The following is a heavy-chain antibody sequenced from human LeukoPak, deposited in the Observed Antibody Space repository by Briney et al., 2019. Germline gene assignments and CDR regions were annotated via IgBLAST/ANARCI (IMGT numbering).Heavy chain of an antibody. CDR1: GYTFTSYG. D-gene: IGHD2-8*01. CDR2: ISTYNGNT. V-gene: IGHV1-18*01. CDR3: ARESAAGHCTDTVCYEGVAFDI. J-gene: IGHJ3*02. Sequence: ASVKVSCKASGYTFTSYGISWVRQAPGQGLEWMGLISTYNGNTNYAQKLQGRVTMTTDTSTSTAFMVLRSLRSDDTAVYYCARESAAGHCTDTVCYEGVAFDIWGEGTMVTVSS.